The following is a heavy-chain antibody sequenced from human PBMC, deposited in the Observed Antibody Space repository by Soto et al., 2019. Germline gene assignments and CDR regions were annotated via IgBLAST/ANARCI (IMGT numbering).Heavy chain of an antibody. D-gene: IGHD6-19*01. J-gene: IGHJ5*02. CDR3: ARTKSIAVAGRLDP. V-gene: IGHV1-69*13. CDR2: IIPIFGTA. CDR1: GGTFSSYA. Sequence: SVKVSCKASGGTFSSYAISWVRQAPGQGLEWMGGIIPIFGTANYAQKFQGRVTITADESTSTAYMELSSLRSEDTAVYYCARTKSIAVAGRLDPWGQGTLVTVSS.